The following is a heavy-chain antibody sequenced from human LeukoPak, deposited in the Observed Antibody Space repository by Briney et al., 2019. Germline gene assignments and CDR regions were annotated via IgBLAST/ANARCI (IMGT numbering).Heavy chain of an antibody. D-gene: IGHD6-19*01. Sequence: PSETLSLTCAVYGGSFSGYYWSWIRQPPGKGLEWIGEINHSGSTNYNPSLNSRVTVSVDTSKNQFSLKLSSVTAADTAVYYCARGLTFRGGWYGAFDFWGQGTMVTVSS. J-gene: IGHJ3*01. CDR3: ARGLTFRGGWYGAFDF. V-gene: IGHV4-34*01. CDR1: GGSFSGYY. CDR2: INHSGST.